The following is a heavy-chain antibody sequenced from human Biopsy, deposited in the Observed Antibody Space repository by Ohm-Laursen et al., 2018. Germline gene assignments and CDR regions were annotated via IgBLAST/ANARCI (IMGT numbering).Heavy chain of an antibody. Sequence: SDTLSLTCTVSGGAISSDYWSWIRQTPGKGLVWIGYIYYSGSTNYNPSLKSRVTISVDTSKNQFSLRLNSVTAADTAVYYCARATNNTGWPYYYFYGMDVWGQGTTVTVSS. J-gene: IGHJ6*02. V-gene: IGHV4-59*07. CDR2: IYYSGST. D-gene: IGHD6-19*01. CDR3: ARATNNTGWPYYYFYGMDV. CDR1: GGAISSDY.